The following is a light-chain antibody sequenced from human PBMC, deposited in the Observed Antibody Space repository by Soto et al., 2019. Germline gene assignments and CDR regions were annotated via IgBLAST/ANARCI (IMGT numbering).Light chain of an antibody. Sequence: EIVMAQSPATLSVSPGERATLSCRASQSVSSNLAWYQQKPGQAPRLLIYGASTRATGIPARFSGIGSGTEFTLNISSLQSEDFAVYYCQQYNNWPITFGQGTRLEIK. J-gene: IGKJ5*01. V-gene: IGKV3-15*01. CDR3: QQYNNWPIT. CDR1: QSVSSN. CDR2: GAS.